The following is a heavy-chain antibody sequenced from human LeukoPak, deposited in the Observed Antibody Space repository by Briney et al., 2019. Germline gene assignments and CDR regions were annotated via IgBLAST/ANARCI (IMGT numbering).Heavy chain of an antibody. Sequence: PGGSLRLSCAASGFIFKNYAMAWVRQPPGKGLEWVSVSSGSGTHAYYAASVKGRFTISRDNSNNTLYLQMNSLRAEDTAVYYCAKDLPGLWFGEFPYCFDYWGQGTLVTVSS. CDR1: GFIFKNYA. V-gene: IGHV3-23*01. CDR3: AKDLPGLWFGEFPYCFDY. CDR2: SSGSGTHA. J-gene: IGHJ4*02. D-gene: IGHD3-10*01.